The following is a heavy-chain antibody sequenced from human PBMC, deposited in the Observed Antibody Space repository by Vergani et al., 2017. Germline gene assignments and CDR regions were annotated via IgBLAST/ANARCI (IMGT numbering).Heavy chain of an antibody. D-gene: IGHD6-19*01. CDR3: ARHGGSGWSLDY. V-gene: IGHV3-7*01. J-gene: IGHJ4*02. CDR2: IKQDGSEK. Sequence: EVHLLESGGGLVQPGGSLRLSCEVSGFTFSSYWMRWVRQAPGKGLEWVANIKQDGSEKYYVDSVKGRFTISRDNAKNSVYLQMNSLRAEDTAVFYCARHGGSGWSLDYWGQGTLVTVSS. CDR1: GFTFSSYW.